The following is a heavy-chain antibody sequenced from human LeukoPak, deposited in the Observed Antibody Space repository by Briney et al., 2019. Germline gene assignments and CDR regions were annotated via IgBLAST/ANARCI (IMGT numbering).Heavy chain of an antibody. Sequence: ASVTVSCKASGFTFTSSAVQWVRQARGQRLEWIGWIVVGSGNTNYAQKFQERVTITRDMSTSTAYMELSSLRSEDTAVYYCAAPPPGYYDSSGYNSWGQGTLVTVSS. V-gene: IGHV1-58*01. CDR2: IVVGSGNT. D-gene: IGHD3-22*01. CDR1: GFTFTSSA. CDR3: AAPPPGYYDSSGYNS. J-gene: IGHJ4*02.